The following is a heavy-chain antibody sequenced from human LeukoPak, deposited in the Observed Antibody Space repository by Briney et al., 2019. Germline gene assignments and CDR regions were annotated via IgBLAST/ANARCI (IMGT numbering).Heavy chain of an antibody. CDR1: GFTVSSNY. CDR3: ARAHIISNS. V-gene: IGHV3-74*01. J-gene: IGHJ4*02. D-gene: IGHD2-2*01. CDR2: INSDGSST. Sequence: GGSLRLSCAASGFTVSSNYMSWVRQAPGKGLEWVSRINSDGSSTSYADSVKGRFTISRDNAKNTLYLQMNSLRAEDTAVYYCARAHIISNSWGQGTLVTVSS.